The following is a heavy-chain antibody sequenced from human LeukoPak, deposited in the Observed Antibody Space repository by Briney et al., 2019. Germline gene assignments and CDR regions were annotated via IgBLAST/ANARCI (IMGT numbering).Heavy chain of an antibody. CDR3: ARDGVMATTSRYYYYYMDV. J-gene: IGHJ6*03. V-gene: IGHV3-30*04. D-gene: IGHD5-24*01. CDR2: ISYDGSNK. CDR1: GFTFSSYA. Sequence: GGSLRLSCAASGFTFSSYAMHWVRQAPGKGLEWVAVISYDGSNKYYADSVKGRFTISRDNSKNTLYLQMSSLRAEDTAVYYCARDGVMATTSRYYYYYMDVWGKGTTVTVSS.